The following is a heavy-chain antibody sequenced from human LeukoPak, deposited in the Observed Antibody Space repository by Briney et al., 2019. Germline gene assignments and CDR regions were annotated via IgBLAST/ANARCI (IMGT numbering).Heavy chain of an antibody. CDR3: AGGYSSSWYAH. CDR1: GFTFSSYS. Sequence: GGSLRLSCAASGFTFSSYSMNWVRQAPGKGLEWVSSISSSSSYIYHADSVKGRFTISRDNAKNSLYLQMNSLRAEDTAVYYCAGGYSSSWYAHWGQGTLVTVSS. J-gene: IGHJ4*02. V-gene: IGHV3-21*01. CDR2: ISSSSSYI. D-gene: IGHD6-13*01.